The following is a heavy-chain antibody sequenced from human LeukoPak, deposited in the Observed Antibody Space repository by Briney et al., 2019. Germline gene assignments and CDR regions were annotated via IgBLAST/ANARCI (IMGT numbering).Heavy chain of an antibody. D-gene: IGHD6-13*01. CDR1: GGSISSYY. CDR3: ARDVQQYLFSA. Sequence: SETLSLTRTVSGGSISSYYWSWIRQPPGKGLEWIGYIYYSGSTNYNPSLKSRVTISVDTSKNQFSLKLSSVTAADTAVYYCARDVQQYLFSAWGQGTLVIVSS. J-gene: IGHJ5*02. CDR2: IYYSGST. V-gene: IGHV4-59*01.